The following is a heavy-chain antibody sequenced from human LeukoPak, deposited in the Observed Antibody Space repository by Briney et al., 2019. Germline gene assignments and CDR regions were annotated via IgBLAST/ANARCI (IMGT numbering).Heavy chain of an antibody. Sequence: SETLSLTCTVSGGSLSSYYWRWLRQPPGKGLEWIGYIYYSGSTNYNPSLKSRVPISVDTSKNQFSLKLSSVTAADTAVYYCARTGDGYSIYYYYGMDVWGQGTTVTVSS. J-gene: IGHJ6*02. CDR1: GGSLSSYY. D-gene: IGHD5-24*01. CDR2: IYYSGST. V-gene: IGHV4-59*01. CDR3: ARTGDGYSIYYYYGMDV.